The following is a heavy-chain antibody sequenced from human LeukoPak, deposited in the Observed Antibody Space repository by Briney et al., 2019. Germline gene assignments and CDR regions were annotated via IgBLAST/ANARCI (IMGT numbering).Heavy chain of an antibody. J-gene: IGHJ3*02. Sequence: QTGGSLRLSCAASGFTFSSYAMHWVRQAPGKGLEWVAVISYDGSNKYYADSVKGRFTISRDNSKNTLYLQMNSLRAEDTAVYYCARVGMATNRRDIWGQGTMVTVSS. V-gene: IGHV3-30-3*01. CDR1: GFTFSSYA. CDR3: ARVGMATNRRDI. CDR2: ISYDGSNK. D-gene: IGHD5-12*01.